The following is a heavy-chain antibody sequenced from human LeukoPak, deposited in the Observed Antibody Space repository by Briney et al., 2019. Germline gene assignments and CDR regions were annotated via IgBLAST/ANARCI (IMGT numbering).Heavy chain of an antibody. J-gene: IGHJ4*02. CDR2: INPNSGGT. CDR1: GYTFTDYF. Sequence: ASVKVSCKASGYTFTDYFMHWVRQAPGQGLEWMGWINPNSGGTNYAQKFQGRVTMTRDTSISTAYMELSRLRSDDTAVYYCSRGTDILYGYNPFNYWGQGTLVTV. V-gene: IGHV1-2*02. CDR3: SRGTDILYGYNPFNY. D-gene: IGHD3-9*01.